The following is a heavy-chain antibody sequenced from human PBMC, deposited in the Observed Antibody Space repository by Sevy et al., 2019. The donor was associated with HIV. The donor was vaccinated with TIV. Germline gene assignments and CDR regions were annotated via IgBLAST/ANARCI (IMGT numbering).Heavy chain of an antibody. J-gene: IGHJ6*02. D-gene: IGHD1-26*01. V-gene: IGHV6-1*01. CDR1: GDSVSSNSAV. CDR3: ARGVGSYSLDYYYYGMDV. CDR2: TYYRSKWYN. Sequence: KQSQTLSLTCAISGDSVSSNSAVWIWLRQSPSRGLEWLGRTYYRSKWYNDYAVPVKSRITINPDTSKNQFSLQLNSVTPEDTAVYYCARGVGSYSLDYYYYGMDVWGQGTTVTVSS.